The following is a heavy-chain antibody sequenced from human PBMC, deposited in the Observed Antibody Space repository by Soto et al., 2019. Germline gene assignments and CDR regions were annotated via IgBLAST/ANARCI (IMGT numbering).Heavy chain of an antibody. D-gene: IGHD4-17*01. Sequence: QVQLVESGGGLVKPGGSLRLSCAASGFTFSDYYMSWIRQAPGKGLEWVSYISSSGSTIYYADSVKGRFTISRDNAKNSXXLQMNSLRAEDTAVYYCARDLLYGDYAHYYYGMDVWGQGTTVTVSS. CDR1: GFTFSDYY. CDR2: ISSSGSTI. CDR3: ARDLLYGDYAHYYYGMDV. J-gene: IGHJ6*02. V-gene: IGHV3-11*01.